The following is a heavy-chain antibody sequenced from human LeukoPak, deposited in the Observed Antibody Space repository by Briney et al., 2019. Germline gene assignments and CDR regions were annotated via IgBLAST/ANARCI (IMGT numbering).Heavy chain of an antibody. V-gene: IGHV1-2*02. Sequence: ASVKASCKASGYTFTGYYMHWVRQAPGQGLEWMGWINPNRGGTNYAQKFQGRVTMTRDTSISTAYMELSRLRSDDTAVYYCARKGGYYDSSGYALDYWGQGTLVTVSS. CDR1: GYTFTGYY. CDR3: ARKGGYYDSSGYALDY. J-gene: IGHJ4*02. D-gene: IGHD3-22*01. CDR2: INPNRGGT.